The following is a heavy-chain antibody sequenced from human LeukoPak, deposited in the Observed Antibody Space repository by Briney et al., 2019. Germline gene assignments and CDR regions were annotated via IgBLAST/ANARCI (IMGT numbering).Heavy chain of an antibody. CDR1: GYTFTSYG. J-gene: IGHJ4*02. Sequence: ASVKVSCKASGYTFTSYGISWVRQAPGQGLEWMGWISAYNGNTNYAQKLQGRVTMTTDTSTSTAYMELRSLRSDDTAVYYCGRYTEVVTAKGDFDYWVQGTLVTVSS. CDR2: ISAYNGNT. D-gene: IGHD2-21*02. CDR3: GRYTEVVTAKGDFDY. V-gene: IGHV1-18*01.